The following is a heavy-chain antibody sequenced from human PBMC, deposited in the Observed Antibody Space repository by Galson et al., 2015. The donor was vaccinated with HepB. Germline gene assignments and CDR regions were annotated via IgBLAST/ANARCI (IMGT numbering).Heavy chain of an antibody. J-gene: IGHJ4*02. CDR1: GFSFNNYA. CDR2: ISYDGSNK. CDR3: ARGQGPYSKTSRTYFDY. V-gene: IGHV3-30*04. D-gene: IGHD2-15*01. Sequence: SLRLSCAASGFSFNNYAVHWVRQAPGKGLEWVAVISYDGSNKHYSDSVKGRFTISRDNSKKTLYLQMNSLRAEDTAIYYCARGQGPYSKTSRTYFDYWGKGTLVTVSS.